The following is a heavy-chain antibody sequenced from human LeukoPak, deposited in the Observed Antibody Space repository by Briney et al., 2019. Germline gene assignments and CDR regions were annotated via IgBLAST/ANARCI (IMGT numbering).Heavy chain of an antibody. CDR1: GGSVSSASYY. CDR2: IYYSGST. V-gene: IGHV4-61*03. CDR3: ARNNGVDFDF. J-gene: IGHJ4*02. Sequence: SETLSLTCTDSGGSVSSASYYWRWIRQPPGKGLEWVGFIYYSGSTNYNPPLKSRITISVDTSKNHFSLNLNSVTAADTAVYFCARNNGVDFDFWGQGTLVTVSS. D-gene: IGHD2-8*01.